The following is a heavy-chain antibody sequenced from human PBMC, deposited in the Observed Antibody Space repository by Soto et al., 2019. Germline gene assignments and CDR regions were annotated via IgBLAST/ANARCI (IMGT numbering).Heavy chain of an antibody. V-gene: IGHV1-18*01. CDR2: ISAYNGNT. CDR3: ARDWPSIAATDFDY. D-gene: IGHD6-6*01. Sequence: QVQLVQSGAEVKKPGASVKVSCKASGYTFTNYGISWVRQTPGQGLEWMGWISAYNGNTNYAQKFQDRVTXSTRTXXSTAYVELRSLRSDDTAVYYCARDWPSIAATDFDYWGQGTLVTVSS. CDR1: GYTFTNYG. J-gene: IGHJ4*02.